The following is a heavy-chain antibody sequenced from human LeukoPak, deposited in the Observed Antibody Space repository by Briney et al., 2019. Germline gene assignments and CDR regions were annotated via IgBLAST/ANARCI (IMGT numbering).Heavy chain of an antibody. CDR3: ARQTVVGWYYFDY. Sequence: SETLSLTCTVSGGSISSSSYYWGWIRQPPGKGLEWIGSIYYSGRTYYNPSLKSRVTISVDTSKNQFSLKLSSVTAAGTAVYYCARQTVVGWYYFDYWGQGTLVTVSS. D-gene: IGHD6-19*01. CDR2: IYYSGRT. V-gene: IGHV4-39*01. J-gene: IGHJ4*02. CDR1: GGSISSSSYY.